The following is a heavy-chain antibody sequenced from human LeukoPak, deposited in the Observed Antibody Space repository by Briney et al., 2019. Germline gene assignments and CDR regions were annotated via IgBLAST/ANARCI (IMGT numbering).Heavy chain of an antibody. CDR1: GYPFSTSE. D-gene: IGHD6-13*01. CDR2: MDPNRGTT. CDR3: ARGLMHSRTSYDY. J-gene: IGHJ4*02. V-gene: IGHV1-8*02. Sequence: ASVKVSCKASGYPFSTSEINWVRKAAAQGLQWMGWMDPNRGTTGYAQKFQGRVAMTKNTSISTAYMELSSLRPDDTAVYYCARGLMHSRTSYDYWGQGTLVTVPS.